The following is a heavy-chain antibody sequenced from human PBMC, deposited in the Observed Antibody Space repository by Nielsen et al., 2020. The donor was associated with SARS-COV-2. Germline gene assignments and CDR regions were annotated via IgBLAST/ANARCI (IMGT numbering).Heavy chain of an antibody. CDR1: GFTFSSYG. D-gene: IGHD1-26*01. CDR2: ISYDGSNK. J-gene: IGHJ4*02. V-gene: IGHV3-30*18. Sequence: GESLKISCAASGFTFSSYGMHWVRQAPGKGLEWVAVISYDGSNKYYADSVKGRFTISRDNSKNTLYLQMNSLRAEDTAVYYCAKDSSRGSFFSKTFTGFDYWGQGTLVTVSS. CDR3: AKDSSRGSFFSKTFTGFDY.